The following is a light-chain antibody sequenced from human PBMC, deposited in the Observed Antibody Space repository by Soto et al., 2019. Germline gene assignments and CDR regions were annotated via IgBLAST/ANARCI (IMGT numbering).Light chain of an antibody. CDR3: ATWDANLDGYV. J-gene: IGLJ1*01. V-gene: IGLV1-44*01. CDR2: SHN. CDR1: RSNIGSNT. Sequence: QSVLTQPPSASGAPGQRVTISCSGSRSNIGSNTVNWYQQLPGTAPKLLIYSHNQRPSGVPDRFSVSKSGTSASLAISGLQSEDDADYYCATWDANLDGYVFGTGTKLTVL.